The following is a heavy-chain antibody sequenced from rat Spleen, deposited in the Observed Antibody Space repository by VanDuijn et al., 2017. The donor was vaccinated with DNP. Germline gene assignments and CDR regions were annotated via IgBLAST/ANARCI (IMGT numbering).Heavy chain of an antibody. V-gene: IGHV3-1*01. Sequence: EVQLQESGPGLVKPSQSLSLTCSVTGYSITSNYWGWIRQFPGNKMEWIGHIRNSGSTTYNPSLKSRISITRDTSKNQFFLQLNSVTTEDTATYYCARLEFGGYTYYFDYWGQGVMVTVSS. CDR2: IRNSGST. D-gene: IGHD1-11*01. CDR1: GYSITSNY. CDR3: ARLEFGGYTYYFDY. J-gene: IGHJ2*01.